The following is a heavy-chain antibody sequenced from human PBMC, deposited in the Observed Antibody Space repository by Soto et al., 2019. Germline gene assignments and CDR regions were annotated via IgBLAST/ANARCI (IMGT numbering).Heavy chain of an antibody. Sequence: QVQLVQSGAEVKKPGASVKVSCQASGYTFTNYAISWVRQAPGQGLEWMGWISASTRNTDQAQNLRGRVTMTIDTSKNTANMELRSLRSDDPAVYYCARCYCSVGSCYACWHFDLWGRGTLVTVSS. CDR1: GYTFTNYA. J-gene: IGHJ2*01. CDR3: ARCYCSVGSCYACWHFDL. V-gene: IGHV1-18*01. D-gene: IGHD2-15*01. CDR2: ISASTRNT.